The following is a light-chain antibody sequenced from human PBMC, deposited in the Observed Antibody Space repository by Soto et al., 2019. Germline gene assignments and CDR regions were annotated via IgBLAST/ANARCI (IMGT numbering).Light chain of an antibody. CDR3: SSHTISSALQV. CDR2: GVS. Sequence: QSALTQPASVSGSPGQSITISCTGTSSDIGNYNSVSWYQQHPGKAPELMIYGVSNRPSGVSNRFSGSKSGNTASLTISGLQADDEADYYCSSHTISSALQVFGTGTKLTVL. V-gene: IGLV2-14*01. CDR1: SSDIGNYNS. J-gene: IGLJ1*01.